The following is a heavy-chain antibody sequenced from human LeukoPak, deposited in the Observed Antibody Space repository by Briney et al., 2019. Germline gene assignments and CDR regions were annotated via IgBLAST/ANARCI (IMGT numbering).Heavy chain of an antibody. Sequence: GGSLRLSCAASGFTFSSYWMSWVRQAPGKGLEWVANIKQDGSEKYYVDSVKGRFTISRDNAKNSLYLQMNSLRAEDTAVYYCARVRYYGSGSYGTFDYWGQGTLVTVSS. D-gene: IGHD3-10*01. J-gene: IGHJ4*02. CDR1: GFTFSSYW. CDR3: ARVRYYGSGSYGTFDY. CDR2: IKQDGSEK. V-gene: IGHV3-7*01.